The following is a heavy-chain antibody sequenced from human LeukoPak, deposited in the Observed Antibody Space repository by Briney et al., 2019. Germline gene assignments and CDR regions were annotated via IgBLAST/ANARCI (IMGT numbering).Heavy chain of an antibody. CDR3: ARFLSDYDALYFDY. J-gene: IGHJ4*02. CDR1: GGSISSHY. D-gene: IGHD5-12*01. Sequence: SETLSLTCTVSGGSISSHYWSWIRQPPGKGLGWIGYIYYSGSTNSNPSLKSRVTISVDTSKNQFSLKLSSVTAADTAVYYCARFLSDYDALYFDYWGQGTLVTVSS. CDR2: IYYSGST. V-gene: IGHV4-59*11.